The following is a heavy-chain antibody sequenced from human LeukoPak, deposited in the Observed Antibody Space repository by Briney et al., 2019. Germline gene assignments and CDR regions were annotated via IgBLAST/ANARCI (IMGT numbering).Heavy chain of an antibody. V-gene: IGHV4-30-2*01. CDR3: ARAAYCSSTSCSSIDYYYMDV. J-gene: IGHJ6*03. Sequence: SETLSLTCTVSGGSISSGGYYWSWIRQPPGKGLEWIGYIYHSGSTYYNPSLKSRVTISVDRSKNQFSLKLSSVTAADTAVYYCARAAYCSSTSCSSIDYYYMDVWGKGTTVTVSS. D-gene: IGHD2-2*01. CDR1: GGSISSGGYY. CDR2: IYHSGST.